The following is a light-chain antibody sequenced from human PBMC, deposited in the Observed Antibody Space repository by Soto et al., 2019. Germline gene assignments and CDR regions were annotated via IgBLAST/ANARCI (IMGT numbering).Light chain of an antibody. Sequence: EIVMTQSPATLSVSPGERATLSCRASQSVSSNLAWYQQKPGQAPRLLIYGARTRATGIPARFSGSGSGTEFTLTISSLQSEDFAVYYCQQYNNWPPWTFGQGTKVEIK. CDR2: GAR. V-gene: IGKV3-15*01. CDR3: QQYNNWPPWT. CDR1: QSVSSN. J-gene: IGKJ1*01.